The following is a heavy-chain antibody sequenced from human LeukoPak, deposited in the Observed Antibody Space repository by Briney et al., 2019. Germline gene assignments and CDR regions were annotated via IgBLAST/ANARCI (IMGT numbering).Heavy chain of an antibody. J-gene: IGHJ3*02. V-gene: IGHV1-69*13. CDR1: GGTFSSYA. CDR3: ARGRHSSSDDAFDI. D-gene: IGHD6-6*01. Sequence: GASVKVSCKASGGTFSSYAISWVRQAPGQGLEWMGGIIPIFGTANYAQKFQGRVTITADESTSTAYMELSSLRSEDTAVYYCARGRHSSSDDAFDIWGQGTMVTVSS. CDR2: IIPIFGTA.